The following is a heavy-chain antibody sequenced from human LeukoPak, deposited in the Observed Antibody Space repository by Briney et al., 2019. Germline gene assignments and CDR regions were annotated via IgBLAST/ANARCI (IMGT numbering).Heavy chain of an antibody. D-gene: IGHD1-1*01. CDR2: ISNISPYI. CDR3: ARDWRDQLLHPYYFDY. J-gene: IGHJ4*02. V-gene: IGHV3-21*06. Sequence: GGSLRLSCVASGFTFSNFGMNWVRQAPGKGLEWVSFISNISPYIYYADSVKGRFTISRDDAKNSLYPQMNSLRAEDSAVYYCARDWRDQLLHPYYFDYWGQGALVTVSS. CDR1: GFTFSNFG.